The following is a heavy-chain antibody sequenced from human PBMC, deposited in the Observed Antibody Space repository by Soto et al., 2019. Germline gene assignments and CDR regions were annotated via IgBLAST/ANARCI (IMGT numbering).Heavy chain of an antibody. D-gene: IGHD1-1*01. Sequence: QVQLVQSGAEVKKPGASVKVSCKAPRYIFTAYFMHWVRQAPGQGLEWMGLINPNNGATHYGMSFQGRVPMTRDTSISTAYMEMRSMRSAGTAVYYCASHDPGARVDPWGQGTLVIVSS. V-gene: IGHV1-2*02. CDR1: RYIFTAYF. J-gene: IGHJ5*02. CDR2: INPNNGAT. CDR3: ASHDPGARVDP.